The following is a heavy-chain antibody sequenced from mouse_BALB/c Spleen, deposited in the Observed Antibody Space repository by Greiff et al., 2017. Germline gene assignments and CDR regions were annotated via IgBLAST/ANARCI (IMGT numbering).Heavy chain of an antibody. V-gene: IGHV14-3*02. CDR2: IDPANGNT. CDR3: ARHIATVCPFAY. D-gene: IGHD1-1*01. CDR1: GFTIKDSY. Sequence: VQLKESGAELVKPGASVKLSCTASGFTIKDSYMHWVKQRPEQGLEWIGRIDPANGNTKYDPKFQGKATITADTSSNTAYLQLSSLTSEDTAVYYCARHIATVCPFAYWGQGTLVTVSA. J-gene: IGHJ3*01.